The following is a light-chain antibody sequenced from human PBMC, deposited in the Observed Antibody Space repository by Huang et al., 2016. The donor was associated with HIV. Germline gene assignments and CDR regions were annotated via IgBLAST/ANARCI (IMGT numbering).Light chain of an antibody. Sequence: DIVLTQSPATLSLSLVERATLSCRASQSVTSFLAWYQQKPGQAPRLLIYATSQRATGIPASFRGSGSGTDFTLTISSLEPEDFAVYYCQHRSNWPPSYTFGQGTKLEIK. CDR3: QHRSNWPPSYT. CDR2: ATS. J-gene: IGKJ2*01. V-gene: IGKV3-11*01. CDR1: QSVTSF.